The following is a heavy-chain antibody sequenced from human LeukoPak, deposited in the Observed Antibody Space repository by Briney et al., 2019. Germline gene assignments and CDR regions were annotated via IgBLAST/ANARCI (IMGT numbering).Heavy chain of an antibody. J-gene: IGHJ4*02. CDR2: MNPNSGNT. CDR1: GYTFTSYD. V-gene: IGHV1-8*01. D-gene: IGHD3-10*01. Sequence: ASVKVSCKASGYTFTSYDINWVRQATGQGLEWMGWMNPNSGNTGYAQKFQGRVNMTRNTSISTAYMELSSLRSEDTAVYYCARGSAYYGSGSYYTFIDYWGQGTLVTVS. CDR3: ARGSAYYGSGSYYTFIDY.